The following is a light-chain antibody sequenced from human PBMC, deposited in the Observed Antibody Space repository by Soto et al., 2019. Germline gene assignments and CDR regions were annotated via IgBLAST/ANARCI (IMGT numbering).Light chain of an antibody. V-gene: IGKV1-33*01. CDR3: QQDDNLPPT. CDR1: QDISNY. Sequence: DIQMTQSPSSLSASVGDRVTITCQASQDISNYLNWYQQKPGKAPTLLIYDASNLETGVSSRFSGSGSGTDCTFTISILQPEDIATYYCQQDDNLPPTFGHGTKVEI. J-gene: IGKJ1*01. CDR2: DAS.